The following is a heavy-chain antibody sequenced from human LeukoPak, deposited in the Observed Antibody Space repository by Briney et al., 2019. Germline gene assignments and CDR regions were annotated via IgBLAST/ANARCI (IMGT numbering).Heavy chain of an antibody. CDR3: ARRLVAALDGMDV. CDR1: GFTFDDYA. V-gene: IGHV3-9*01. D-gene: IGHD2-15*01. Sequence: PGRSLRLSCAASGFTFDDYAMHWVREAPGKGLEWVSGISWNSGSIGYADSVKGRFTISRDNAKNSLYLQMNSLRAEDTAVYYCARRLVAALDGMDVWGQGTTVNVSS. CDR2: ISWNSGSI. J-gene: IGHJ6*01.